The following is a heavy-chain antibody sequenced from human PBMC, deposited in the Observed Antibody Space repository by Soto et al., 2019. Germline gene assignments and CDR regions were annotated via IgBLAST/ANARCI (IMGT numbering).Heavy chain of an antibody. CDR1: GYSFTSYW. CDR2: IYPGDSDT. D-gene: IGHD3-10*01. V-gene: IGHV5-51*01. Sequence: GESLKISCKGSGYSFTSYWIGWVRQMPGKGLEWMGIIYPGDSDTRYSPSFQGQVTISADKSISTAYLQWSSLKASDTAMYYCARLTRGMVRGVIGMTGPFYGFDYWGQGTLVTVSS. CDR3: ARLTRGMVRGVIGMTGPFYGFDY. J-gene: IGHJ4*02.